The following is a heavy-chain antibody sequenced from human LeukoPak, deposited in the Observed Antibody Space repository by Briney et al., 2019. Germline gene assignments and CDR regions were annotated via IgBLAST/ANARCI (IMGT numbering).Heavy chain of an antibody. J-gene: IGHJ6*02. Sequence: ASVKVSCKASGYTFTGYYMHWVRQAPGQGLEWMGWINPNSGGTNYAQKFQGWVTMTRDTSISTAYMELSRLRSDDTAVYYCARGILTGLSYYYYGMDVWGQGTTVTVSS. CDR3: ARGILTGLSYYYYGMDV. CDR1: GYTFTGYY. D-gene: IGHD3-9*01. V-gene: IGHV1-2*04. CDR2: INPNSGGT.